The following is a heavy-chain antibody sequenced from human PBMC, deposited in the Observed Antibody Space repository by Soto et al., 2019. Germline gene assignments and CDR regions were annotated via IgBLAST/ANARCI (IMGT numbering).Heavy chain of an antibody. D-gene: IGHD3-22*01. CDR2: ISWNSGSI. Sequence: EVQLVESGGGLVQPGRSLRLSCAASGFTFDDYAMHWVRQAPGKGLEWVSGISWNSGSIGYADSVKGRFTISRDNAKNSLYLQMNSLRAEDTTLYYCAKVINGSSFDYWGQGPRVTVSS. CDR3: AKVINGSSFDY. V-gene: IGHV3-9*01. J-gene: IGHJ4*02. CDR1: GFTFDDYA.